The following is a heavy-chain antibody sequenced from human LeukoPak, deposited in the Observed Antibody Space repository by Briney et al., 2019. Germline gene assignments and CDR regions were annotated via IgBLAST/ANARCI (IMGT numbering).Heavy chain of an antibody. CDR3: VKGRALVRGVIAAFEV. CDR2: IKYDGTKA. V-gene: IGHV3-7*01. D-gene: IGHD3-10*01. Sequence: PGGSLRLSCVASGFAFDSYWMTWVRQTPGKGLEWLANIKYDGTKAFYADSVKGRFSISRENLDNSLYLRMTSLRAEDTAVYYCVKGRALVRGVIAAFEVWGQGTMVTVSS. CDR1: GFAFDSYW. J-gene: IGHJ3*01.